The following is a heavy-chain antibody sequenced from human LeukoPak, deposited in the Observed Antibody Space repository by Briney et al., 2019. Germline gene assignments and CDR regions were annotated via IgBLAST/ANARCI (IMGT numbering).Heavy chain of an antibody. CDR2: INYSGNS. V-gene: IGHV4-39*07. CDR1: GDSISSGNYY. CDR3: ARLAATAY. J-gene: IGHJ4*02. D-gene: IGHD2-15*01. Sequence: SETLSLTCTVSGDSISSGNYYWGWIRQPPGKGLEWIASINYSGNSQYNPSLKSRVTISVATSKNQFSLKLTSVTAADTAVYYCARLAATAYWGQGTLVTVSS.